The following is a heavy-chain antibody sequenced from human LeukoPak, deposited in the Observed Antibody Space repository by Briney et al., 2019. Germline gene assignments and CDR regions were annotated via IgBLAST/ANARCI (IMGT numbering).Heavy chain of an antibody. CDR3: AGGDTGFQAY. D-gene: IGHD1-14*01. V-gene: IGHV4-4*08. CDR1: GGSISSYY. CDR2: IENSGRI. Sequence: PSETLSLTCAVYGGSISSYYWSWIRQPPGKGLELIGYIENSGRIKYKPSLQSRVTISLDAPKNQFSLRLSSVSPSDTAVYYCAGGDTGFQAYWGQGTLVTVSS. J-gene: IGHJ4*02.